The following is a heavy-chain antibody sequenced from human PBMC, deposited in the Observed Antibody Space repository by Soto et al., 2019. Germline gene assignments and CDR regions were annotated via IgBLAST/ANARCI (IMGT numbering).Heavy chain of an antibody. CDR3: ARDQVYDSSGYYYVVGWFDP. Sequence: GSLRLSCSASGFTFISYAMHWFRHAPCKVLEWVAVTSYDGSNKYYADSVKGRFTISRDNSKNTLYLQMSSLRAEDTAVYYCARDQVYDSSGYYYVVGWFDPWGQGTLVTVSS. CDR1: GFTFISYA. CDR2: TSYDGSNK. V-gene: IGHV3-30-3*01. D-gene: IGHD3-22*01. J-gene: IGHJ5*02.